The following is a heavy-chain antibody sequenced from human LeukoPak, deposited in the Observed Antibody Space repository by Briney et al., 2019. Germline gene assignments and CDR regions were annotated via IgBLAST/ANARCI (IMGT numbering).Heavy chain of an antibody. CDR2: IYYSGST. Sequence: PSETLSLTCAVSGYSISSGYYWGWIRQPPGKGLEWIGYIYYSGSTNYNPSLKSRVTISVDTSKNQFSLKLSSVTAADTAVYYRARGQDILTGYSFFDYWGQGTLVTVSS. CDR3: ARGQDILTGYSFFDY. V-gene: IGHV4-61*01. D-gene: IGHD3-9*01. J-gene: IGHJ4*02. CDR1: GYSISSGYY.